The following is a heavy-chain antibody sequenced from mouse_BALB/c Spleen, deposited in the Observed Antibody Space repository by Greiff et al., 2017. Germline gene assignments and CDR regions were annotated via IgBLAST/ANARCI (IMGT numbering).Heavy chain of an antibody. Sequence: EVQLVESGGGLVQPGGSRKLSCAASGFTFSSFGMHWVRQAPEKGLEWVAYISSGSSTIYYADTVKGRVTISRDNPKNTLFLQMTSLRSEDTAMYYCARQGYGNYVGAMDYWGQGTSVTVSS. J-gene: IGHJ4*01. V-gene: IGHV5-17*02. CDR1: GFTFSSFG. D-gene: IGHD2-1*01. CDR2: ISSGSSTI. CDR3: ARQGYGNYVGAMDY.